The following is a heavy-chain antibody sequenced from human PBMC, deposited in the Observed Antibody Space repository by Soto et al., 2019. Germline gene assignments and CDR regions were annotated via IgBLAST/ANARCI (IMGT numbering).Heavy chain of an antibody. CDR3: AKGDPPWGYYGMDV. J-gene: IGHJ6*02. D-gene: IGHD1-26*01. CDR2: ISGSGGST. Sequence: PGGPLILSCAASGFTFSSYAMSWVRQAPGKGLEWVSAISGSGGSTYYADSVKGRFTISRDNSKNTLYLQMNSLRAEDTAVYYCAKGDPPWGYYGMDVWGQGTTVTVSS. CDR1: GFTFSSYA. V-gene: IGHV3-23*01.